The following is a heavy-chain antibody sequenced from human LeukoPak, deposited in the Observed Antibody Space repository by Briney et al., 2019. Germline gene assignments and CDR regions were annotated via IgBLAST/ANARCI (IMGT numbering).Heavy chain of an antibody. D-gene: IGHD3-22*01. J-gene: IGHJ4*02. Sequence: ASVKVSCKASGYTFTGYYMHWVRQAPGQGLEWMGWINPNSGGTNYAQKFQGRVTMTRDTSISTAYMGLSRLRSDDTAVYYCARISRDSSGYYYVDYWGQGTLVTVSS. CDR3: ARISRDSSGYYYVDY. CDR1: GYTFTGYY. CDR2: INPNSGGT. V-gene: IGHV1-2*02.